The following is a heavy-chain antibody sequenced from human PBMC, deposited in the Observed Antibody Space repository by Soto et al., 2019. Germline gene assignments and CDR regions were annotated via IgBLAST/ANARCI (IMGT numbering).Heavy chain of an antibody. V-gene: IGHV3-21*01. J-gene: IGHJ4*02. D-gene: IGHD3-9*01. CDR1: GFTFSSYS. CDR2: ISSSSSYI. Sequence: EVQLVESGGGLVKPGGSLRLSCAASGFTFSSYSMNWVRQAPGKGLEWVSSISSSSSYIYYADSVKGRFTISRDNAKNSLYLQMNSLRAEDKAVYYCARPRVAYYDILTGESFDYWGQGTLVTVSS. CDR3: ARPRVAYYDILTGESFDY.